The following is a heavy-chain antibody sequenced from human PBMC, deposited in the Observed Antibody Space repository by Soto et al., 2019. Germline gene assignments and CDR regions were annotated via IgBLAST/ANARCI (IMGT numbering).Heavy chain of an antibody. CDR3: AKKGLGSLATYCTTGDCQYAFDV. Sequence: EVQLLESGGGLVRPGGSLRLSCAASGFTFYNYAMNWVRQAPGKGLEWVSTISGGGDGTYYADSVKGRFTISRDNSRNTVYLKMISLRAEDTAVYYCAKKGLGSLATYCTTGDCQYAFDVWGQGTVVTVSS. CDR1: GFTFYNYA. V-gene: IGHV3-23*01. D-gene: IGHD2-8*01. CDR2: ISGGGDGT. J-gene: IGHJ3*01.